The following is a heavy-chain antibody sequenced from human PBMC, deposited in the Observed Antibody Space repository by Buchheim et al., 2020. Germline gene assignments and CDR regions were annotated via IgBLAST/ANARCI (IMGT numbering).Heavy chain of an antibody. CDR3: ARSLHVFRAAAGPLDF. D-gene: IGHD6-13*01. V-gene: IGHV4-39*07. J-gene: IGHJ4*02. CDR1: GGSINSGNYY. CDR2: VLYSGSA. Sequence: QLQLQESGPGLVKPSETLSLTCTVSGGSINSGNYYWAWIRQPPGKGLEWIGSVLYSGSASYNPSLKSRVAISVDTSKNQFSLKLRSVTAADTAFYYCARSLHVFRAAAGPLDFWGQGTL.